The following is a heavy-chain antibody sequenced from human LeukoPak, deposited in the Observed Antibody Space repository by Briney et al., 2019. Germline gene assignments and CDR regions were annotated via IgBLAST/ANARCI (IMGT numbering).Heavy chain of an antibody. D-gene: IGHD3-10*01. J-gene: IGHJ4*02. CDR2: INPNSGGT. V-gene: IGHV1-2*02. CDR3: ARGWSGLLWFGESDPFDY. CDR1: GYTFTGYY. Sequence: SVKVSCKASGYTFTGYYMHWVRQAPGQGLEWMGWINPNSGGTNYAQKFQGRVTMTRDTSISTAYMELSRLRSDDTAVYYCARGWSGLLWFGESDPFDYWGQGTLVTVSS.